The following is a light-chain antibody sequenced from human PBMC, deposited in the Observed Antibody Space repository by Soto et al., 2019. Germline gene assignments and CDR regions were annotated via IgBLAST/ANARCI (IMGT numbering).Light chain of an antibody. CDR3: QQYYSTPWT. Sequence: DVVMSRTTEALEGSVEGRAAKECRSRWWGLYSSNNKNYLAWYQQKPGQPPKLLIYWASTRESGVPDRFSGSGSGTDFTLTISSLQAEAVAVYYCQQYYSTPWTFGQGTKVDIK. CDR2: WAS. CDR1: WWGLYSSNNKNY. J-gene: IGKJ1*01. V-gene: IGKV4-1*01.